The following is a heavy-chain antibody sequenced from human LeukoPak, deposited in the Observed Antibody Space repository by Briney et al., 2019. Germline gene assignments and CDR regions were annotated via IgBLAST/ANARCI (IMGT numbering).Heavy chain of an antibody. V-gene: IGHV3-23*01. D-gene: IGHD3-3*01. J-gene: IGHJ4*02. Sequence: GRSLRLSCAASGFTFSSFAMHWVRQAPGKGLEWVSAISDNGGSTYYVDSVKGRFTISRDTSKNTLYLQMNSLRAGDTAVYYCAKRGQSGYLDYWGQGTLVTDSS. CDR3: AKRGQSGYLDY. CDR2: ISDNGGST. CDR1: GFTFSSFA.